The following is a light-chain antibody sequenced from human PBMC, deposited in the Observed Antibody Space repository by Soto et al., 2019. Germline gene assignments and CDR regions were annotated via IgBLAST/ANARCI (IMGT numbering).Light chain of an antibody. CDR3: QQRPSWPLT. V-gene: IGKV3-11*01. J-gene: IGKJ4*01. CDR1: QSISSH. Sequence: EIVLTQSPATLSLSPGERATLSCRASQSISSHLAWYQQKPGQAPRLLIYDASNRATGIPVRFSGSGSGTDFTLTINSLEPEDFAVYYCQQRPSWPLTFGGGTKVKNK. CDR2: DAS.